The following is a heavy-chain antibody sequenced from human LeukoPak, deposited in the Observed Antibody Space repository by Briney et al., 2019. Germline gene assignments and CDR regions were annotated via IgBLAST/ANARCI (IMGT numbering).Heavy chain of an antibody. J-gene: IGHJ6*02. V-gene: IGHV3-30*03. Sequence: GGSLRLSCAVSGFTVSSNHMSWVRQAPGKGLEWVALMTYDGSNKYYADSVKGRFTLSRDISKNTLYLQMNSLRAEDTAVYYCARDVRAAPHYDFFHYGMDVWGPGTTVTVAS. CDR2: MTYDGSNK. D-gene: IGHD3-22*01. CDR3: ARDVRAAPHYDFFHYGMDV. CDR1: GFTVSSNH.